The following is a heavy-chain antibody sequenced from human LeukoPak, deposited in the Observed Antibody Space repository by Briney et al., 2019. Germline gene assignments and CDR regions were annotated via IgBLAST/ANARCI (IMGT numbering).Heavy chain of an antibody. Sequence: GGSLRLSCAASGFTFSSYAMSWVRQAPGKGLEWVSAISGSGGSTYYADSVKGRFTTSRDNSKNTLYLQMNSLRAEDTAVYYCATEPKLEMATILNYDYWGQGTLVTVSS. V-gene: IGHV3-23*01. D-gene: IGHD5-24*01. CDR2: ISGSGGST. J-gene: IGHJ4*02. CDR3: ATEPKLEMATILNYDY. CDR1: GFTFSSYA.